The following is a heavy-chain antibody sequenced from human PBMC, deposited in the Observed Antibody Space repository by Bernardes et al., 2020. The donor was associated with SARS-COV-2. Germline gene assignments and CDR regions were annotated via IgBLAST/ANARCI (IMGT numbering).Heavy chain of an antibody. V-gene: IGHV4-39*01. CDR3: VGSSCGVDCYIGGLRSWDYGMDV. CDR1: GGSITSSTYY. D-gene: IGHD2-21*02. CDR2: FYGSGTT. J-gene: IGHJ6*02. Sequence: SEPLSLTCTVSGGSITSSTYYWGWLLQSPGKGLEWIGSFYGSGTTYYNPSLQSRVTKSVDTSKNQFSLRLSSVTAADTGVYYCVGSSCGVDCYIGGLRSWDYGMDVWGQGTTVTVSS.